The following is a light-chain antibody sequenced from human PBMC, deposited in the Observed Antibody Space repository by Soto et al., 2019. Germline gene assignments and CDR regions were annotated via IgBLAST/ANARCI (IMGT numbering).Light chain of an antibody. Sequence: DIQMTQSPSTLSAFVGDRVTITCRASQNIGNWLAWYQQKPGRAPKFLIYDASSLQSGVPSRFSGSGSGTEFTLTITSLQADDVATYYCQQYDSYWTFGQGTKVEI. CDR2: DAS. V-gene: IGKV1-5*01. CDR1: QNIGNW. CDR3: QQYDSYWT. J-gene: IGKJ1*01.